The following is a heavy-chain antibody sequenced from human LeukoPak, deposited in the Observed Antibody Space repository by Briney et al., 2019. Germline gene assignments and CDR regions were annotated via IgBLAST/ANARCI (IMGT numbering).Heavy chain of an antibody. V-gene: IGHV1-18*01. J-gene: IGHJ4*02. D-gene: IGHD3-3*01. CDR1: GYTFTSYG. Sequence: GASVKVSCKASGYTFTSYGISWVRQAPGQGPEGMGWISAYNGNTNYAQKLQGRVTMTTDTSTSTAYMELRSLRSDDTAVYYCARAYDFWSGYPSGDYWGQGTLVTVSS. CDR3: ARAYDFWSGYPSGDY. CDR2: ISAYNGNT.